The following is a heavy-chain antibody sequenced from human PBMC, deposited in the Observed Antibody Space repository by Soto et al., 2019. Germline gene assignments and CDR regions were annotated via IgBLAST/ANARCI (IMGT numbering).Heavy chain of an antibody. Sequence: QVQLVQSGAEVKKPGASVKVSCKASGYTFTNYDINWMRQATGQGLEWMGWMNPNSGDTGYAQNFQGRVTMTRNTSISTAYMELSSLRSEDTAVYYCATVSAWQFYFFMDVWGKGTTVTVSS. CDR2: MNPNSGDT. J-gene: IGHJ6*03. D-gene: IGHD6-19*01. CDR3: ATVSAWQFYFFMDV. CDR1: GYTFTNYD. V-gene: IGHV1-8*01.